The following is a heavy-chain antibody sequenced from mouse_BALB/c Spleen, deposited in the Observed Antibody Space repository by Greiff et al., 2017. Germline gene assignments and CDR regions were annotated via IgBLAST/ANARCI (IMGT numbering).Heavy chain of an antibody. J-gene: IGHJ3*01. D-gene: IGHD2-14*01. CDR1: GFSLSRYS. CDR3: ARNRDYRYDVAWFAY. CDR2: IWGGGST. V-gene: IGHV2-6-4*01. Sequence: VQVVESGPGLVAPSQSLSITCTVSGFSLSRYSVHWVRQPPGKGLEWLGMIWGGGSTDYNSALKSRLSISKDNSKSQVFLKMNSLQTDDTAMYYCARNRDYRYDVAWFAYWGQGTLVTVSA.